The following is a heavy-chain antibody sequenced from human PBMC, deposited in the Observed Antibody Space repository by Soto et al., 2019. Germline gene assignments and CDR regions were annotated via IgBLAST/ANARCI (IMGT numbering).Heavy chain of an antibody. V-gene: IGHV1-3*01. CDR2: INAGNGNT. CDR3: ARDGSRSIAARPLYWFDP. D-gene: IGHD6-6*01. CDR1: GYTFTSYA. Sequence: QVQLVQSGAEVKKPGASVKVSCKASGYTFTSYAMHWVRQAPGQRLEWMGWINAGNGNTKYSQKFQGRVTITRDTSASTAYMELSSLRSEDTAVYYCARDGSRSIAARPLYWFDPWGQGTLVNVSS. J-gene: IGHJ5*02.